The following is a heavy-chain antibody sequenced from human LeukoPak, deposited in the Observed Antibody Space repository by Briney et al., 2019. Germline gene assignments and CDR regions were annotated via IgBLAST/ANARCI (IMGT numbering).Heavy chain of an antibody. CDR1: GFTFSSYA. Sequence: GGSLRLSCAASGFTFSSYAMHWVRQAPVKGLQRVAVISYDGSNQYYADSVKGRFTISRDNSKNTLYLQMNSLRAEDSVFHAGEGIRYCSGGSCYSGGDYYYYYGMDVWGQGTTVTVSS. CDR3: EGIRYCSGGSCYSGGDYYYYYGMDV. J-gene: IGHJ6*02. V-gene: IGHV3-30-3*01. CDR2: ISYDGSNQ. D-gene: IGHD2-15*01.